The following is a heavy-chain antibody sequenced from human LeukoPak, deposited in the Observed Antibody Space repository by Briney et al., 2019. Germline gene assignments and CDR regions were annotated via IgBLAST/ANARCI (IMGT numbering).Heavy chain of an antibody. D-gene: IGHD6-19*01. CDR1: GGSLSTYY. Sequence: PSETMSLTCTVSGGSLSTYYWSWIRKPPGKGLEWIGHIYNSGSTNYSPSLKSRVTISVDTSKNQFSLKLSSVTAADTAVYYCARFKRAGGWSYFDYWGQGTLVTVSS. J-gene: IGHJ4*02. V-gene: IGHV4-59*01. CDR3: ARFKRAGGWSYFDY. CDR2: IYNSGST.